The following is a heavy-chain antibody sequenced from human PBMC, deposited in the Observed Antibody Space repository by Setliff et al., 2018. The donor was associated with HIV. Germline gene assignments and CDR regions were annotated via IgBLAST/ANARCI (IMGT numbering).Heavy chain of an antibody. CDR2: IYTSGTT. V-gene: IGHV4-4*07. CDR1: GGSLSNYY. D-gene: IGHD6-13*01. Sequence: SETLSLTCTVAGGSLSNYYWSWIRQPAGKGLEWIGRIYTSGTTNYNPPLKRRVTISVDTSTNQFSLKLSSVTAADTAVYYCARSSSSWSGWFDPWGQGTLVTVSS. CDR3: ARSSSSWSGWFDP. J-gene: IGHJ5*02.